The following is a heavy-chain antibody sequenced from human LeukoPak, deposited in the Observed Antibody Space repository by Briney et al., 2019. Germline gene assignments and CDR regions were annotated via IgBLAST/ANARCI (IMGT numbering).Heavy chain of an antibody. CDR3: ARVAAPIAAANHDAFDI. Sequence: GGSLRLSCAASGFTFSSYWMSWVRQAPGKGLEWVADIKQDGSEKYYVDSVKGRFTISRDNAKNSLYLQTNSLRAEDTAVYYCARVAAPIAAANHDAFDIWGQGTMVTVSS. CDR1: GFTFSSYW. V-gene: IGHV3-7*01. CDR2: IKQDGSEK. D-gene: IGHD6-13*01. J-gene: IGHJ3*02.